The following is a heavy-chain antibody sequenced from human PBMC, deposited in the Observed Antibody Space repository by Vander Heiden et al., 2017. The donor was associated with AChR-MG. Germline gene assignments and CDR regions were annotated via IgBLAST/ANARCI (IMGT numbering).Heavy chain of an antibody. D-gene: IGHD4-4*01. V-gene: IGHV4-59*01. CDR1: GGSISSYY. CDR3: ARVNYVPSYYYYGMDV. CDR2: IYYSGST. Sequence: QVQLQESGPGLVKPSETLSLTCTVSGGSISSYYWSWIRQPPGKGLEWIGNIYYSGSTNYNPSLKSRVTISVDTSKNQFSLKLSAVTAADTAVYYCARVNYVPSYYYYGMDVWGQGTTVTVSS. J-gene: IGHJ6*02.